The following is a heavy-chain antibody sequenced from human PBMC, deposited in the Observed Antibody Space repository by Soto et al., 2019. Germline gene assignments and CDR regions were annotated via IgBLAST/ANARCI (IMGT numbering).Heavy chain of an antibody. D-gene: IGHD2-21*02. CDR2: ISLYSDGT. V-gene: IGHV1-18*01. CDR3: ARVVTGAGDCFGP. J-gene: IGHJ4*03. Sequence: ASVKVSCKTSGYTFSNYGITWVRQAPGQPLEWLGWISLYSDGTNYAQKFQGGVSMTTDTSTTTAYMELRSLRSDDPAVYYCARVVTGAGDCFGPWGKGTLGTVAS. CDR1: GYTFSNYG.